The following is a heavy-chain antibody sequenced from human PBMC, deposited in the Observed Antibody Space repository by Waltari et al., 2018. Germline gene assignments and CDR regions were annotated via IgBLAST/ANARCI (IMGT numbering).Heavy chain of an antibody. CDR3: ARVEVGVTTVDY. CDR2: INDNSRGT. CDR1: GYTFTGYY. Sequence: QVQLVPSGAEVKKPGASVKVTCKASGYTFTGYYMDWVRQATGQGLGWMGRINDNSRGTMDAQKLQGRVTMTRDTSLSTAYMVLSRRRAEDTAVYYCARVEVGVTTVDYWGQGTLVTVSS. V-gene: IGHV1-2*06. D-gene: IGHD4-17*01. J-gene: IGHJ4*02.